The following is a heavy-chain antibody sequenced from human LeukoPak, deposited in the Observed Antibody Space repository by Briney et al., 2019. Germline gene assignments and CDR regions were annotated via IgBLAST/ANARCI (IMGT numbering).Heavy chain of an antibody. Sequence: SEALSLTCAVSGYSISSGYYWGWIRQPPGKGLEWIGSIYHSGSTYYNPSLKSRVTISVETSKNQFSLKLSSVTAADTAVYYCARRVDWAEQPTLWYFDLWGRGTLVTVSS. CDR1: GYSISSGYY. CDR2: IYHSGST. CDR3: ARRVDWAEQPTLWYFDL. D-gene: IGHD3-3*01. V-gene: IGHV4-38-2*01. J-gene: IGHJ2*01.